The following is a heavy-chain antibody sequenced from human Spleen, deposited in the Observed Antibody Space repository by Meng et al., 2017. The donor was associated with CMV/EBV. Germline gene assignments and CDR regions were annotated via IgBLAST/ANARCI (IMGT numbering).Heavy chain of an antibody. CDR2: IYYTGST. V-gene: IGHV4-59*01. Sequence: GSLRLSCTVSGGSISSYYWSWIRQPPGKGLGWIGYIYYTGSTNYNPSLKSRVTISVDTSKNQFSLKLSSVTAADTAVYYCARAGGYTSPLGYWGQGTLVTVSS. CDR3: ARAGGYTSPLGY. CDR1: GGSISSYY. J-gene: IGHJ4*02. D-gene: IGHD5-12*01.